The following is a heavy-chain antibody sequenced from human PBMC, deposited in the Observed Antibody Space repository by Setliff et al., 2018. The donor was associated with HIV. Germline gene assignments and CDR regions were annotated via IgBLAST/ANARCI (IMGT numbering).Heavy chain of an antibody. CDR2: IIPIFSTS. D-gene: IGHD2-21*01. Sequence: SVKVSCKASGRTFTSYAINWVRQAPGQGLEWMGGIIPIFSTSNYAQRFQGRVTITADESTSTAYMELYNLRSEDTAMYYCTRGRGIIGALVYWGQGTLVTVSA. V-gene: IGHV1-69*13. CDR1: GRTFTSYA. CDR3: TRGRGIIGALVY. J-gene: IGHJ4*02.